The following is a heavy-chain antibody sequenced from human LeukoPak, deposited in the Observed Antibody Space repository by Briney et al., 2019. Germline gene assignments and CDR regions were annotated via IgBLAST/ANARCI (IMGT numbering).Heavy chain of an antibody. CDR3: ARANCGGDCYTNWFDP. CDR2: INTNGGGT. Sequence: GASVKVSCKASGYTFTGYYMHWVRQAPGQGLEWMGWINTNGGGTNYAQKFQGRVTMTRDTSISTAYMELSRLRSDDTAVYYCARANCGGDCYTNWFDPWGQGTLVTVSS. J-gene: IGHJ5*02. CDR1: GYTFTGYY. D-gene: IGHD2-21*02. V-gene: IGHV1-2*02.